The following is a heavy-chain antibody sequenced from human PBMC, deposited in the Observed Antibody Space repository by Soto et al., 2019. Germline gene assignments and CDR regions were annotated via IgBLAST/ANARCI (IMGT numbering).Heavy chain of an antibody. CDR2: IIPIFGTA. Sequence: SVKVSCKASGGTFSSYAISWVRQAPGQGLEWMGGIIPIFGTANYAQKFQGRVTITADESTSTAYMELSSLRSEDTAVYYCARGEGPITMIVVAVGAFDIWGQGTIVTVSS. D-gene: IGHD3-22*01. V-gene: IGHV1-69*13. CDR3: ARGEGPITMIVVAVGAFDI. CDR1: GGTFSSYA. J-gene: IGHJ3*02.